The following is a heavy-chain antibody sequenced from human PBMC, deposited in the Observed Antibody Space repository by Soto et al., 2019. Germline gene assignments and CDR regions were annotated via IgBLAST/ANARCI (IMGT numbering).Heavy chain of an antibody. Sequence: GGYLILSCAASGITFSSYAMSWVRQAPGKGLEWVSAISSSGGSTYYADSVKGRFTISRDNSKNALYLQMNSLRAEDTAVYYGAKARRGFYGMDVWGQGNTVTV. CDR1: GITFSSYA. J-gene: IGHJ6*02. V-gene: IGHV3-23*01. CDR2: ISSSGGST. D-gene: IGHD3-16*01. CDR3: AKARRGFYGMDV.